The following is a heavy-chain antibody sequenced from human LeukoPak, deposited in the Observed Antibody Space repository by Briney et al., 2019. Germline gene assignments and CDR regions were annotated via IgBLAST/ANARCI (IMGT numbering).Heavy chain of an antibody. Sequence: PGRSLRLSCAASGFTFSSYAMHWVRQAPGKGLEWVAVISYDGSNKYYADSVKGRFTISRDNAKNSLYLQMNSLRAEDTAVYYCAREAGGGYSGYETAFDYWGQGTLATVSS. CDR3: AREAGGGYSGYETAFDY. V-gene: IGHV3-30-3*01. D-gene: IGHD5-12*01. J-gene: IGHJ4*02. CDR1: GFTFSSYA. CDR2: ISYDGSNK.